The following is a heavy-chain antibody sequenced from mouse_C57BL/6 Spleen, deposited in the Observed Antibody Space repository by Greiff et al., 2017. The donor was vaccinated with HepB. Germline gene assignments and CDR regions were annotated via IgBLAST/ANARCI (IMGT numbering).Heavy chain of an antibody. CDR1: GYTFTSYG. J-gene: IGHJ2*01. V-gene: IGHV1-81*01. CDR3: ARRVITTYYFDY. Sequence: QVQLQQSGAELARPGASVKLSCKASGYTFTSYGISWVKQRTGQGLEWIGEIYPRSGNTYYNEKFKGKATLTADKSSSTAYMELRSLTSEDSAVYVCARRVITTYYFDYWGQGTTLTVSS. CDR2: IYPRSGNT. D-gene: IGHD1-1*01.